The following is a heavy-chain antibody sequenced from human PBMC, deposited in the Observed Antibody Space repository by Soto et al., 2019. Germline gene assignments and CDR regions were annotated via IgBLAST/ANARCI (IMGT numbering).Heavy chain of an antibody. CDR1: GFTFSSYG. J-gene: IGHJ4*02. CDR2: IWYHGSNK. CDR3: ARDGYCSGGSCYSVPVFDY. D-gene: IGHD2-15*01. V-gene: IGHV3-33*01. Sequence: QVQLVESGGGVVQPGRSLRLSCAASGFTFSSYGMHWVRQAPGKGLEWVAVIWYHGSNKYYADSVKGRFTISRDNSKNTLYLQMNSLRAEDTAVYYCARDGYCSGGSCYSVPVFDYWGQGTLVTVSS.